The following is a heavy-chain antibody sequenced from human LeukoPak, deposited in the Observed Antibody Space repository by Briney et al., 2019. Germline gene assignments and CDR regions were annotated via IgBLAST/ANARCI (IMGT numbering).Heavy chain of an antibody. CDR2: INHSGST. CDR3: ARKYGGSYPLGGDAFDI. J-gene: IGHJ3*02. CDR1: GGSFSGYY. V-gene: IGHV4-34*01. Sequence: SETLSLTCAVYGGSFSGYYWSWIRQPPGKGLEWIGEINHSGSTNYNPSLKSRVTISVDTSKNQFSLKLSSVTAADTAVYYCARKYGGSYPLGGDAFDIWGQGTMVTVSS. D-gene: IGHD1-26*01.